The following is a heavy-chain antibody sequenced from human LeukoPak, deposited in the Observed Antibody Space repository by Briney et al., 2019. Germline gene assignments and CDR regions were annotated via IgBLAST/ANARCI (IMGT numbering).Heavy chain of an antibody. Sequence: GGALRLSCAASGFTFSRYSINWVRQVPGKGLEWLSYILNTGSTIYYADSVKGRFTISRDNAENSVFLQMNSLRDEDTAVYYCARESWHVLDYWGQGTLVTVSS. D-gene: IGHD5-24*01. CDR2: ILNTGSTI. CDR3: ARESWHVLDY. CDR1: GFTFSRYS. V-gene: IGHV3-48*02. J-gene: IGHJ4*02.